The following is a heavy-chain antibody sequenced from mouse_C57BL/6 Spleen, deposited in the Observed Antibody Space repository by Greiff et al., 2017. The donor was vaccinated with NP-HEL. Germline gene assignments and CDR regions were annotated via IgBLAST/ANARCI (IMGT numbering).Heavy chain of an antibody. CDR1: GFNIKDYY. V-gene: IGHV14-1*01. CDR3: TTGPYYYGSSYGYFDV. J-gene: IGHJ1*03. Sequence: DVKLQESGAELVRPGASVKLSCTASGFNIKDYYMHWVKQRPEQGLEWIGRIDPEDGDTEYAPKFQGKATMTADTSSNTAYLQLSSLTSEDTAVYYWTTGPYYYGSSYGYFDVWGTGTTVTVSS. D-gene: IGHD1-1*01. CDR2: IDPEDGDT.